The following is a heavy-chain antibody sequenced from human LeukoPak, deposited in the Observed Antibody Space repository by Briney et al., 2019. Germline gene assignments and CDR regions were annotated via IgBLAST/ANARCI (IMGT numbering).Heavy chain of an antibody. J-gene: IGHJ4*02. CDR3: ARDFNTGDYYDSSGPIYYFDY. CDR1: GFTFSSYS. CDR2: ISSSSSYI. V-gene: IGHV3-21*01. D-gene: IGHD3-22*01. Sequence: KSGGSLRLSCAASGFTFSSYSMNWVRQAPGKGLEWVSSISSSSSYIYYADSVKGRFTISRDNAKSSLYLQMNSLRAEDTAVYYCARDFNTGDYYDSSGPIYYFDYWGQGTLVTVSS.